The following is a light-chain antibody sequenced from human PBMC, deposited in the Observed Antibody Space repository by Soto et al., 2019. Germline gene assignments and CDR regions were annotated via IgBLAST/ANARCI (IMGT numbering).Light chain of an antibody. CDR2: SNN. CDR1: SSNIGSNT. J-gene: IGLJ2*01. Sequence: QAVVTQPPSASATPRQRVTISCSGGSSNIGSNTVNWYQQLPGTAPKLLIHSNNQRPSGVPDRFSGSKSGTSASLAISGLQSEDEADYYCAAWDDSLNGVVFGGGTKLTVL. V-gene: IGLV1-44*01. CDR3: AAWDDSLNGVV.